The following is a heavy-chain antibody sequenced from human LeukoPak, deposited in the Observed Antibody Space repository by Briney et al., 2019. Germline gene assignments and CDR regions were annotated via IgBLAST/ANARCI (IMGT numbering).Heavy chain of an antibody. CDR2: IYFSGST. Sequence: SETLSLTCTVSGGSSSSDSYYWGWIRQPPGKGLEWIGSIYFSGSTYYNPSLKTRVTISLDTSENQFSLKLTSVTAADTAVYFCARVPRLRSGVGVWGKGTTVTVSS. D-gene: IGHD6-19*01. V-gene: IGHV4-39*07. CDR1: GGSSSSDSYY. CDR3: ARVPRLRSGVGV. J-gene: IGHJ6*04.